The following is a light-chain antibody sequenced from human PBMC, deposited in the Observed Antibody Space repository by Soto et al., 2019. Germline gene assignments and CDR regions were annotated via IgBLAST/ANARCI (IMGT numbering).Light chain of an antibody. Sequence: EMLMTQSPATLSVTPGERATLSCGTSQSVSSILARYRQKPGQAPRLLIYGASSRATGIPDRFSGSGSGTDFTLTISRLEPEDFAVYYCQQYGSSLLAFGQGTKVDIK. CDR2: GAS. J-gene: IGKJ1*01. CDR3: QQYGSSLLA. V-gene: IGKV3-20*01. CDR1: QSVSSI.